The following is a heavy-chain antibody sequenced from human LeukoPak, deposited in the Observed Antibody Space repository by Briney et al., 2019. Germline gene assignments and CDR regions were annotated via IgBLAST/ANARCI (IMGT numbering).Heavy chain of an antibody. V-gene: IGHV3-30-3*01. CDR1: GFTFSSYA. D-gene: IGHD6-13*01. CDR3: PRGPPIAAAASDY. Sequence: WGSLRLSCAASGFTFSSYAMHWVRQAPGKGLEWVAVISYDGSNKYYADSVKGRFTITRDNSNNTLYLQMNTLRAEDTAVYYCPRGPPIAAAASDYWGQGTLVTASS. CDR2: ISYDGSNK. J-gene: IGHJ4*02.